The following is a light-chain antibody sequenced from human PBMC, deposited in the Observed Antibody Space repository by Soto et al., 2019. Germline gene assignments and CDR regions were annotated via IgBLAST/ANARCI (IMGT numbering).Light chain of an antibody. CDR2: DVS. CDR3: QQYRTSLPT. CDR1: QPISISY. Sequence: EIVLTQSPGILSLSPGDRATLSCRASQPISISYLAWYQQKVGQAPRLLIYDVSSRSKGTPDRFSGSGSGTDFSLTISRLEPEDFAVYYCQQYRTSLPTFGGGTKVEIK. J-gene: IGKJ4*01. V-gene: IGKV3-20*01.